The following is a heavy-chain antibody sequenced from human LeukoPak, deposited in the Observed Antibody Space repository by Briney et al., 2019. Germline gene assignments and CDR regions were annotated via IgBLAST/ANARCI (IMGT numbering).Heavy chain of an antibody. CDR2: ISPDGSDT. J-gene: IGHJ4*02. V-gene: IGHV5-51*01. D-gene: IGHD6-13*01. CDR1: GDSFTNNC. CDR3: ARLTSSWSFDY. Sequence: GESLQISCKGSGDSFTNNCGGWLRQMPGKGLEWMGIISPDGSDTRYSPSFQGQVTISADKSITTAYLQWSSLKASDTAMYYCARLTSSWSFDYWGQGTLVTVSS.